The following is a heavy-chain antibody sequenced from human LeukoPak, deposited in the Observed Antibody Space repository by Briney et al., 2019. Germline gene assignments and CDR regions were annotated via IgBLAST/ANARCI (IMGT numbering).Heavy chain of an antibody. D-gene: IGHD5-12*01. V-gene: IGHV7-4-1*02. Sequence: GASVKVSCKASGYTFTSYAMNWVRQAPGQGLEWMGWINTNTGNPTYAQGFTGRFVFSLDTSVSTAYLQISSLKAEDTAVYYCARDLPGGGYSGYDYLEADYWGQGTLVTVSS. CDR2: INTNTGNP. J-gene: IGHJ4*02. CDR3: ARDLPGGGYSGYDYLEADY. CDR1: GYTFTSYA.